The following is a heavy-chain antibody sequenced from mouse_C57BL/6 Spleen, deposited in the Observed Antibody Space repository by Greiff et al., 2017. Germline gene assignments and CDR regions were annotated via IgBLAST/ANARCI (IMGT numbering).Heavy chain of an antibody. D-gene: IGHD2-5*01. J-gene: IGHJ4*01. CDR1: GYTFTSYW. Sequence: QVQLKQPGAELVKPGASVKLSCKASGYTFTSYWMQWVKQRPGQGLEWIGEIDPSDSYTNYNQKFKGKATLTVDTSSSTAYMQLSSLTSEDSAVYYCARRGSYSKAMDYWGQGTSVTVSS. CDR2: IDPSDSYT. V-gene: IGHV1-50*01. CDR3: ARRGSYSKAMDY.